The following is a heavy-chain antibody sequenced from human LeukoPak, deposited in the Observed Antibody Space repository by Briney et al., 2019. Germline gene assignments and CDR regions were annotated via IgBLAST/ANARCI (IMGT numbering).Heavy chain of an antibody. CDR3: ARVPAASVVF. CDR1: GYTFTSYG. Sequence: GASVKVSCKASGYTFTSYGISWVRQAPGQGLEWMGWINPNSGGTNYAQKFQGRVTMTRDTSISTAYMELSRLRSDDTAVYYCARVPAASVVFWGQGTLVTVSS. J-gene: IGHJ4*02. D-gene: IGHD2-2*01. CDR2: INPNSGGT. V-gene: IGHV1-2*02.